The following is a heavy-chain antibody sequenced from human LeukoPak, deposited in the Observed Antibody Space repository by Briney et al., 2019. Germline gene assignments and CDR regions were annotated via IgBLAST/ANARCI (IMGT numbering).Heavy chain of an antibody. CDR1: GFTFSSFS. CDR2: LSTSGAAT. Sequence: PGGSLRLSCAASGFTFSSFSMNWVRQAPGKGLEWVSTLSTSGAATYYADSVKGRFTISRDNSQNTLYLQMNSLRAEDTAVYYCAKGLPNFDYWGQGTLVTVSS. V-gene: IGHV3-23*01. CDR3: AKGLPNFDY. J-gene: IGHJ4*02.